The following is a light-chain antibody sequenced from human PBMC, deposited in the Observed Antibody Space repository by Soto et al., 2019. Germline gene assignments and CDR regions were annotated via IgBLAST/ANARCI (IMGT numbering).Light chain of an antibody. CDR1: QSISSY. CDR2: AAS. J-gene: IGKJ1*01. V-gene: IGKV1-39*01. Sequence: DIQMTQSPSTLSASVGDRVTITCRASQSISSYLHWFQQKPGKAPKLLIYAASNLQSGVPSRFSGSVSGTDCTLTISSLQPEDFATYYCQQTYSNPRTFGQGTKVDIK. CDR3: QQTYSNPRT.